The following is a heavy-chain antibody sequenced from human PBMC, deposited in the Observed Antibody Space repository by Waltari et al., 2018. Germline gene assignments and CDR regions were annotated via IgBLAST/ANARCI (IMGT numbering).Heavy chain of an antibody. CDR3: ARDGRYGGILDY. CDR2: IYTSGST. Sequence: QVQLQESGTGLVTPSETLSLTGTVSGGPISSYSWSWIRQPAGKGLEWIGRIYTSGSTNYNPSLKSRVTMSVDTSKNQFSLKLSSVTAADTAVYYCARDGRYGGILDYWGQGTLVTVSS. J-gene: IGHJ4*02. CDR1: GGPISSYS. V-gene: IGHV4-4*07. D-gene: IGHD1-26*01.